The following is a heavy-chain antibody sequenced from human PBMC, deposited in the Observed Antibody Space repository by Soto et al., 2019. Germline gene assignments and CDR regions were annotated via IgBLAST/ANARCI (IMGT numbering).Heavy chain of an antibody. CDR2: MNPNSGNT. V-gene: IGHV1-8*01. Sequence: ASVKVSCKASGYTFTSYDINWVRQATGQGLEWMGWMNPNSGNTDYAQKFQGRVTMTTDTSTSTAYMELRSLRSDDTAVYYCARDYEQQLVGGDAFDIWGQGTMVTVSS. CDR1: GYTFTSYD. CDR3: ARDYEQQLVGGDAFDI. J-gene: IGHJ3*02. D-gene: IGHD6-13*01.